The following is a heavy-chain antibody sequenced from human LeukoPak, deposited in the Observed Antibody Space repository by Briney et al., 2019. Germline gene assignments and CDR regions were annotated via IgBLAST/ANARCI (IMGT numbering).Heavy chain of an antibody. CDR1: GFTFSTSG. CDR3: AKVNNYDDY. V-gene: IGHV3-30*18. J-gene: IGHJ4*02. Sequence: GGSLRLSCAASGFTFSTSGIHWVRQAPGKGLEWVAAISPDGNNEYYTDSVKGRFTISRDNSKNMIYLQMNSLRGEDSAVYYCAKVNNYDDYWGQGTLVTVSS. D-gene: IGHD1/OR15-1a*01. CDR2: ISPDGNNE.